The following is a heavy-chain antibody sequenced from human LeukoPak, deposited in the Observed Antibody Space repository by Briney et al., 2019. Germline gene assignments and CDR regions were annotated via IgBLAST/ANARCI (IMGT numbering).Heavy chain of an antibody. CDR3: ARDAGYLEMATMRFDY. Sequence: GASVKVSCKASGYTFTNYDFNWMRQATGQGLEWMGWMNPNSGSTGYAQKFQGRVTITADESTSTAYMELSSLRSEDTAVYYCARDAGYLEMATMRFDYWGQGTLVTVSS. D-gene: IGHD5-24*01. V-gene: IGHV1-8*01. CDR1: GYTFTNYD. CDR2: MNPNSGST. J-gene: IGHJ4*02.